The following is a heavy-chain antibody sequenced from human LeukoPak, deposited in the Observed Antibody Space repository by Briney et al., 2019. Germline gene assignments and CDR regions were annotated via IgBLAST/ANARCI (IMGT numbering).Heavy chain of an antibody. CDR3: ARANYYYDSGGYSYYFDH. CDR1: GGSISSYY. V-gene: IGHV4-59*01. Sequence: SETLSLTCTVSGGSISSYYWSWTRQPPGKGLEWIGYTYYSGTTNYNPSLKSRITISVDTSKNQFSLRLSSVTAADTAVYYCARANYYYDSGGYSYYFDHWGQGTLVTVSS. J-gene: IGHJ4*02. CDR2: TYYSGTT. D-gene: IGHD3-22*01.